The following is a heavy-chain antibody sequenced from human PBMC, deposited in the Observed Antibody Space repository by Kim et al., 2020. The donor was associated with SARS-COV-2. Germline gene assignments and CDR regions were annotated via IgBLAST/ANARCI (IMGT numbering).Heavy chain of an antibody. CDR3: TTDASATQQLVPY. CDR1: GFTFINAW. V-gene: IGHV3-15*01. D-gene: IGHD6-13*01. J-gene: IGHJ4*02. CDR2: IKSKTDGGTT. Sequence: GGSLRLSCAASGFTFINAWMSWVRQAPGKGLEWVGRIKSKTDGGTTDYAAPVKGRFTISRDDSKNTLYLQMNSLKTEDTAVYYCTTDASATQQLVPYWGQGTLVTVSS.